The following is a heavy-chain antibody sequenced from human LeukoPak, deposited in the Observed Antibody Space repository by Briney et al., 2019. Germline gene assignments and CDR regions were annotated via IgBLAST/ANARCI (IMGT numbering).Heavy chain of an antibody. D-gene: IGHD4-17*01. CDR1: GFTFSNYS. V-gene: IGHV3-48*04. CDR3: ARDPSTVTNWFDP. Sequence: PGGSLRLSCVASGFTFSNYSMNWVRQAPGKGLEWVSYISSSGSTIYYADSVKGRFTISRDNAKNSLYLQMNSLRAEDTAVYYCARDPSTVTNWFDPWGQGTLVTVSS. J-gene: IGHJ5*02. CDR2: ISSSGSTI.